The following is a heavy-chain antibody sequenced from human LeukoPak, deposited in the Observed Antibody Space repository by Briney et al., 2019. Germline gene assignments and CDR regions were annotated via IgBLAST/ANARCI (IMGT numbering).Heavy chain of an antibody. Sequence: SGGPLRLSCAASGFTFSSYAMTWVRQAPGKGLEWVSVISGSGGSTDYADFVKGRFTISRDNSKNTLSLQMNSLRAEDTAVYYCARGSVPVVAMNAFHIWGHGTMVTVSS. V-gene: IGHV3-23*01. CDR2: ISGSGGST. J-gene: IGHJ3*02. CDR1: GFTFSSYA. D-gene: IGHD2-8*02. CDR3: ARGSVPVVAMNAFHI.